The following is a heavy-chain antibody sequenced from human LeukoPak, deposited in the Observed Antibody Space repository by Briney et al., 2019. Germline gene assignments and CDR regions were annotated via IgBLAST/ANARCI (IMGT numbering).Heavy chain of an antibody. V-gene: IGHV4-30-4*01. J-gene: IGHJ6*04. Sequence: SETLSLTCTVSGGSISSGDYYWSWIRQPPGKGLEWIRYMYYIGSTYDNPSLKSRVTISVDTSKSQFSLKLSSVTAADTAVYYCARDLPPYYGSGSYDYYYYGMDVWGKGTTVTVSS. CDR1: GGSISSGDYY. D-gene: IGHD3-10*01. CDR2: MYYIGST. CDR3: ARDLPPYYGSGSYDYYYYGMDV.